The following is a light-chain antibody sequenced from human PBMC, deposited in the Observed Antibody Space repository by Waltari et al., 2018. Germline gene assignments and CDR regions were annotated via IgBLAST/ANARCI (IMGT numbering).Light chain of an antibody. J-gene: IGLJ3*02. CDR2: VNN. V-gene: IGLV1-44*01. Sequence: QSVLTQAPSASGTPGQSVAISCSGSSPNIGSNTVNCYQQVPGTAPKLLIYVNNERPSGVPDRFSGSKSGTSASLAISGLQSEDEADYYCAAWDVSLNGVVFGGGTKVTVL. CDR3: AAWDVSLNGVV. CDR1: SPNIGSNT.